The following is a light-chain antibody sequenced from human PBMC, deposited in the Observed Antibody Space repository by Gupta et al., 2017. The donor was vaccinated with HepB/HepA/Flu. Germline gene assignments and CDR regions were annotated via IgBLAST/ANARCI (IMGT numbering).Light chain of an antibody. Sequence: QSVLTQPPSASGTPGQRVTISCSGSSSNIGSNTVNWYQQRPGTAPKLLIYSNNQRPSGVPDRFSGSKSGTSASLAISGLQAEDEADYYCAAWDDSLNGWVFGGGTKRTVL. CDR3: AAWDDSLNGWV. V-gene: IGLV1-44*01. CDR2: SNN. CDR1: SSNIGSNT. J-gene: IGLJ3*02.